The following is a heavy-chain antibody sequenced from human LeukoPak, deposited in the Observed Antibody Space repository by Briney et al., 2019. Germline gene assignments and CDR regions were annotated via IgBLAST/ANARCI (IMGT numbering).Heavy chain of an antibody. Sequence: GASVKVSCKASGYTFTSYDINWVRQATGQGLEWMGWMNPNSGNTGYAQKFQGRVTMTRNTSISTAYMELSSLRSEDTAVYYCARARHIPGYSYGCMDVWGQGTTVTVSS. CDR1: GYTFTSYD. CDR3: ARARHIPGYSYGCMDV. V-gene: IGHV1-8*01. CDR2: MNPNSGNT. D-gene: IGHD5-18*01. J-gene: IGHJ6*02.